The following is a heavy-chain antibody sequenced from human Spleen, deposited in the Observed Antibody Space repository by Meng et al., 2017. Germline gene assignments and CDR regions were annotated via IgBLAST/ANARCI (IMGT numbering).Heavy chain of an antibody. V-gene: IGHV4-39*01. D-gene: IGHD6-19*01. CDR2: IGHSGTT. Sequence: QPQLQESGPGLVKPSEALSLTCSVSGGPISTSGSNWGWIRQPPGKGRVWIGSIGHSGTTYYTPSLRRRVTVSIDTSKNQFSLEVTSVTAADTAVYYCVRSSGWVRTGFDPWGQGTLVTVSS. CDR3: VRSSGWVRTGFDP. CDR1: GGPISTSGSN. J-gene: IGHJ5*02.